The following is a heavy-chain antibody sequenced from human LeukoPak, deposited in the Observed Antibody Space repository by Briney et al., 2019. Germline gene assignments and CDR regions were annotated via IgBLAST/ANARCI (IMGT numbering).Heavy chain of an antibody. CDR2: NSGGST. Sequence: GGSLRLSCAASGFTFSSYAVYWVRQAPGKGLEWVSSNSGGSTYYADSVKGRFTISRDNSKNTLYLQMNSLRAEDTAVYHCAKDLGSGGWYIDYWGQGTLVTVSS. J-gene: IGHJ4*02. V-gene: IGHV3-23*01. CDR3: AKDLGSGGWYIDY. D-gene: IGHD6-19*01. CDR1: GFTFSSYA.